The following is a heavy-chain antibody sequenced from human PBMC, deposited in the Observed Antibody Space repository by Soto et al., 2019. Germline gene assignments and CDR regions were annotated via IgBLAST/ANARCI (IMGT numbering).Heavy chain of an antibody. V-gene: IGHV3-66*01. Sequence: EVQLVESGGGLVQPGGSLRLSCAASGFTVSSNYMSWVRQAPGKGLEWVAVIYSGGSTYYADSVKGRFTISRDNSKNTLYLQMNSLRDEDTAVYYCARDGWASSSHLYWGQGTLVTVSS. D-gene: IGHD6-13*01. CDR1: GFTVSSNY. CDR2: IYSGGST. CDR3: ARDGWASSSHLY. J-gene: IGHJ4*02.